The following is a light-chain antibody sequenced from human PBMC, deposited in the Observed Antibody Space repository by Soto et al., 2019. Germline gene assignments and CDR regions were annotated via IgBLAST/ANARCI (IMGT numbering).Light chain of an antibody. CDR1: QSISNW. Sequence: DIQMTQSPSTLSASVGDRVTITCRASQSISNWLAWYQQKPVTAPKVLIYHASNLQSGVPSRFSGSGSGTEFTLSISGLQPDDFATYYCQHFYTYSPWTFGQGTKVDI. V-gene: IGKV1-5*01. J-gene: IGKJ1*01. CDR2: HAS. CDR3: QHFYTYSPWT.